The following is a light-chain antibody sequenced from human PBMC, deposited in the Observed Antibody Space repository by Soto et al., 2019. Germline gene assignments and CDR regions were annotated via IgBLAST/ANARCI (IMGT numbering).Light chain of an antibody. CDR1: QSINSY. CDR2: AAS. V-gene: IGKV1-39*01. Sequence: DIQMTQSPSSLSASVGDRVTITCRASQSINSYLNWYQQTPGKAPKLLIYAASTLQSGVPSRLSGSGSGTDFTLTISSLQPEDFATYYCQQSYSTPFTFGPGTQVDI. CDR3: QQSYSTPFT. J-gene: IGKJ3*01.